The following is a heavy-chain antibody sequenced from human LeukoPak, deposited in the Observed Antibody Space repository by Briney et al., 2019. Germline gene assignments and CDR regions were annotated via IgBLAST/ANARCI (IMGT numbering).Heavy chain of an antibody. J-gene: IGHJ4*02. D-gene: IGHD6-19*01. V-gene: IGHV3-23*01. CDR2: ISGSGGST. CDR1: GFTFSSYG. Sequence: GGSLRLSCAASGFTFSSYGMSWVRQAPGKGLEWVSAISGSGGSTYYADSVKGRFTISRDNSKNTLYLQMNSLRAEDTAVYYCAKDVSSGWYAYWGQGTLVTVSS. CDR3: AKDVSSGWYAY.